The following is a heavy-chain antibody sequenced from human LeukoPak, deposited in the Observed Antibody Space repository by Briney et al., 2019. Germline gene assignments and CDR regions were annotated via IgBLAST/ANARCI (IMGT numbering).Heavy chain of an antibody. J-gene: IGHJ4*02. Sequence: ASVKVSCKASGYTFTSYGISWVRRAPGQGLEWMGWISAYNGNTNYAQKLQGRVTMTTDTSTSTAYMELRSLRSDDTAVYYCARLDYDFWSGYPYYFDYWGQGTLVTVSS. D-gene: IGHD3-3*01. CDR1: GYTFTSYG. CDR3: ARLDYDFWSGYPYYFDY. V-gene: IGHV1-18*01. CDR2: ISAYNGNT.